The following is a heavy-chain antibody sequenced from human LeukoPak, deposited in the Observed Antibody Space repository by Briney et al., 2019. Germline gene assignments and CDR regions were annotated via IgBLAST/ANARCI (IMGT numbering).Heavy chain of an antibody. CDR1: GFTFSNAW. V-gene: IGHV3-15*01. D-gene: IGHD3-22*01. Sequence: GGSLRLSCAASGFTFSNAWMSWVRQAPGKGLEWVGRIKSKTDGGTTDYAAPVKGRFTISRDDSKNTLYLQMNSLKTEDTAVYYCTRSKAYYYDSSGYSGYWGQGTLVTVSS. CDR3: TRSKAYYYDSSGYSGY. J-gene: IGHJ4*02. CDR2: IKSKTDGGTT.